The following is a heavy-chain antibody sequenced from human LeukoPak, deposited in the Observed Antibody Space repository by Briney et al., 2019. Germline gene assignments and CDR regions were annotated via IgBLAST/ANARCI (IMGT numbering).Heavy chain of an antibody. J-gene: IGHJ4*02. CDR2: FSSSGSAF. D-gene: IGHD3-3*01. Sequence: GGSLRLSCEDSGFTFRSYEMNWVRQAPGKGLEWIAYFSSSGSAFSYADSVKGRFTIARDNTKNSVYLEMNSLRADDTAVYYCARSARLMKGVVEVTALDDWGQGTLVTVSS. CDR3: ARSARLMKGVVEVTALDD. CDR1: GFTFRSYE. V-gene: IGHV3-48*03.